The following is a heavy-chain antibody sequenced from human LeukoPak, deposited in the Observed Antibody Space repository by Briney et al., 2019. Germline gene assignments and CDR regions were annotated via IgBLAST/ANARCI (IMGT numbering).Heavy chain of an antibody. Sequence: GGSLRLSCAASGFTFSSYAMNWVRQAPGKGLEWVSSISSSSYIYYADSVKGRFTISRDNAKNSLYLQMNSLRAEDTAVYYCASGGAILTGFDYWGQGTLVTVSS. D-gene: IGHD3-9*01. CDR1: GFTFSSYA. V-gene: IGHV3-21*01. CDR2: ISSSSYI. J-gene: IGHJ4*02. CDR3: ASGGAILTGFDY.